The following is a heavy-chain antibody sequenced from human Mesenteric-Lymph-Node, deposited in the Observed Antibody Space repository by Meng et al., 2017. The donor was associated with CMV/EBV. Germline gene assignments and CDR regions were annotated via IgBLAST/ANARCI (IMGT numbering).Heavy chain of an antibody. V-gene: IGHV3-30*02. J-gene: IGHJ6*04. CDR2: IRYDGSDK. D-gene: IGHD3-22*01. CDR1: GFTFSNYA. Sequence: GESLKISCAASGFTFSNYAMHWVRQAPGKGLEWVAFIRYDGSDKYYPDSVKGRFSISRDNSKNTVSLQMNSLRAEDTAVYYCAKDLTAITLILVSSRPTYGIDVWGKGTTVTVSS. CDR3: AKDLTAITLILVSSRPTYGIDV.